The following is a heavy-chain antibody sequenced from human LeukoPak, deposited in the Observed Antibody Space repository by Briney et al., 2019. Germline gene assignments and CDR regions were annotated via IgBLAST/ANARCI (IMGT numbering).Heavy chain of an antibody. CDR2: ISYDGSNK. CDR3: AKDKYSGSYGPLDY. V-gene: IGHV3-30*18. J-gene: IGHJ4*02. CDR1: GFTFSNYG. D-gene: IGHD1-26*01. Sequence: GRSLRLSCAASGFTFSNYGMHWVRQAPGKGLEWVAVISYDGSNKYYADSVKGRFTISRDNSKNTLYLQMNSLRAEDTAVYYCAKDKYSGSYGPLDYWGQGTLVTVSS.